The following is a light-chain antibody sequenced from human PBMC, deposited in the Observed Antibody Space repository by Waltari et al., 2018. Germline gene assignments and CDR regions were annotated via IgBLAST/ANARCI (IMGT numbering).Light chain of an antibody. J-gene: IGLJ3*02. Sequence: SIMLSQPPSMSVAPGQTARITCGGNNIESESVHWYQQKPGQAPLVVLYDDIARPSGIPRRFSGSNSGNKATLTISRVEAGDEADYYCQLWDTSNDRVVFGGGT. V-gene: IGLV3-21*02. CDR3: QLWDTSNDRVV. CDR1: NIESES. CDR2: DDI.